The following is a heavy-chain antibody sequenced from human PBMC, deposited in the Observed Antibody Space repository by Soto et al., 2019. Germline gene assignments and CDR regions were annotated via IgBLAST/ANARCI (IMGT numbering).Heavy chain of an antibody. CDR2: ISGSGGGT. Sequence: PGGSLRLSCAASGFTFGSYAMSWVRQAPGKGLEWVSAISGSGGGTYYADSVKGRFTISRDNSKNTLFLQMNSLRAEDTAVYYCAKDRTESSSWYPEYFQHWGQGTLVTVSS. D-gene: IGHD6-13*01. CDR3: AKDRTESSSWYPEYFQH. V-gene: IGHV3-23*01. J-gene: IGHJ1*01. CDR1: GFTFGSYA.